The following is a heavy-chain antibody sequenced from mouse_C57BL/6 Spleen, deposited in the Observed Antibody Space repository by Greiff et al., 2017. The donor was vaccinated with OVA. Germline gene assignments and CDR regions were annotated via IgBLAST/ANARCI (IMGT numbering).Heavy chain of an antibody. Sequence: EVQVVESGPELVKPGASVKMSCKASGYTFTDYNMHWVKQSHGKSLEWIGYINPNNGGTSYNQKFKGKATLTVNKSSSTAYMELRSLTSEDSAVYYCARTGNFYFDYWGQGTTLTVSS. CDR3: ARTGNFYFDY. D-gene: IGHD2-1*01. CDR2: INPNNGGT. V-gene: IGHV1-22*01. CDR1: GYTFTDYN. J-gene: IGHJ2*01.